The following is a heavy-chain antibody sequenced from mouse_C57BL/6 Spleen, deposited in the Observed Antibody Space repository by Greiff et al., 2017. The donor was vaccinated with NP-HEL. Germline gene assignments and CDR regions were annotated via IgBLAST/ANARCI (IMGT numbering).Heavy chain of an antibody. D-gene: IGHD2-4*01. CDR3: ARDYYDYDGKVAY. CDR1: GYTFTSYW. CDR2: IDPNSGGT. V-gene: IGHV1-72*01. J-gene: IGHJ3*01. Sequence: QVQLQQPGAELVKPGASVKLSCKASGYTFTSYWMHWVKQRPGRGLEWIGRIDPNSGGTKYNEKFKSKATLTVDKPSSTAYMQLSSLTSEDSAVYYCARDYYDYDGKVAYWGQGTLVTVSA.